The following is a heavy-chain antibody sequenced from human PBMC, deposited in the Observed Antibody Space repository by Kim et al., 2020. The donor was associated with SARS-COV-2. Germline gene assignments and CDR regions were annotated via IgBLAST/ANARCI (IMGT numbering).Heavy chain of an antibody. J-gene: IGHJ6*02. CDR1: GFTFSSYA. V-gene: IGHV3-30*04. Sequence: GGSLRLSCAASGFTFSSYAMHWVRQAPGKGLEWVAVISYDGSNKYYADSVKGRFTISRDNSKNTLYLQMNSLRAEDTAGYYCARDHNPLWDPVATIGTRYYYYGMDVWGQGTTVTVSS. D-gene: IGHD5-12*01. CDR2: ISYDGSNK. CDR3: ARDHNPLWDPVATIGTRYYYYGMDV.